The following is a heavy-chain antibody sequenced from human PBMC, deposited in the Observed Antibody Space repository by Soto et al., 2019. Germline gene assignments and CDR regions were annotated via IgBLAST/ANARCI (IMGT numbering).Heavy chain of an antibody. CDR3: ARDPEYGDHQTMNWFDP. D-gene: IGHD4-17*01. CDR2: IIPIFGTA. J-gene: IGHJ5*02. CDR1: GGTFSSYA. V-gene: IGHV1-69*12. Sequence: QVQLVQSGAEVKKPGSSVKVSCKASGGTFSSYAISWVRQAPGQGLEWMGGIIPIFGTANYAQKFQGRVTITADETTSPAYMELSSFRTEDTAVQYCARDPEYGDHQTMNWFDPWGQGTLVTVSS.